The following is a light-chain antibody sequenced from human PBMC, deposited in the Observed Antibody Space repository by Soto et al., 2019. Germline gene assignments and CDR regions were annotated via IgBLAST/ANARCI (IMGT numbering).Light chain of an antibody. CDR2: SNN. CDR3: ATWVDSLNGLI. V-gene: IGLV1-44*01. CDR1: SSKFKTNT. Sequence: QSVLTQPPSASGTPGQRVTISCSGGSSKFKTNTVSWYEQLPGAAPRLLLYSNNQRPSGAPDRFSGSKSGTSASLAISGLQSEDDGTYRCATWVDSLNGLIFGGGTEVAVL. J-gene: IGLJ2*01.